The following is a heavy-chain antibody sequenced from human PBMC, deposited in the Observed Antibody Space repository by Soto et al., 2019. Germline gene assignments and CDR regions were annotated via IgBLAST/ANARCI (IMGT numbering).Heavy chain of an antibody. CDR2: IYWDDDN. CDR3: ALLIDFRCSSFFDY. D-gene: IGHD6-6*01. CDR1: GFSLSTSGVG. V-gene: IGHV2-5*02. Sequence: GSGPTLVNPTQTLTLTCTFSGFSLSTSGVGVGWIRQPHGKALEWLALIYWDDDNRYSPSLQSRLTITKDTSKLQVALTFTNMYPLHTPTYYCALLIDFRCSSFFDYLGRGTLVAVSS. J-gene: IGHJ4*02.